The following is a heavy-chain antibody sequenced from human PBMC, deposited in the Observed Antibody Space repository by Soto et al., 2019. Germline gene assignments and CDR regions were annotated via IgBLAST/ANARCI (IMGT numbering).Heavy chain of an antibody. V-gene: IGHV2-70*01. D-gene: IGHD3-9*01. CDR2: IDWDDDK. J-gene: IGHJ6*02. CDR3: ARMYYDILTGYYNPPHGYYYGMDV. CDR1: GFSLRTSGMC. Sequence: SGPTLVNPTQNLTLIWTFSGFSLRTSGMCVSWIRQSPVKALECIVLIDWDDDKYYSTSLKTRLTISKDTSKNQVVLTMTNMDTVDTPTYYCARMYYDILTGYYNPPHGYYYGMDVWGQGTTVTVSS.